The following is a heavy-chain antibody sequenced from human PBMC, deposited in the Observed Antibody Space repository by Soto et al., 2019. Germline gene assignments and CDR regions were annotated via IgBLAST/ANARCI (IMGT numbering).Heavy chain of an antibody. CDR3: ARSIAVPSGHIDH. Sequence: QVQLQESGPGLVKPSETLSLTCRVSGGSMSGYYWSWVRLAPGKGLEWIGYVYYTGNTNYNPSLQSRVSISVDTSNKHFSLSLSLVTAADTAVYFCARSIAVPSGHIDHWGQGIRVTISS. CDR2: VYYTGNT. D-gene: IGHD6-6*01. J-gene: IGHJ4*02. V-gene: IGHV4-59*01. CDR1: GGSMSGYY.